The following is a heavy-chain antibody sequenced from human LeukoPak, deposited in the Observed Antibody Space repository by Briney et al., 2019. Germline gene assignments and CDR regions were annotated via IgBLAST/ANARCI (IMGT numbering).Heavy chain of an antibody. J-gene: IGHJ4*02. CDR1: GVSMSSYY. D-gene: IGHD5-24*01. V-gene: IGHV4-59*08. CDR2: IYYSGST. Sequence: PSETLSLTCTVSGVSMSSYYWSWIRKPPGKGLEWIGYIYYSGSTKYNPSLKSRVTISVDTSKNQFSLKLSSVTAADTAVYYCARGARAGYNLEPFDYWGQGTLVTVSS. CDR3: ARGARAGYNLEPFDY.